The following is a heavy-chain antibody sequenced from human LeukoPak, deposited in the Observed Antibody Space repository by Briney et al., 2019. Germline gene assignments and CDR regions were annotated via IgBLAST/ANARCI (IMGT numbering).Heavy chain of an antibody. Sequence: GGSLRLSCAASGFTFSNAWMSWVRQAPGKGLEWVGRITSKTDGGTTDYAAPVKGRFTISRDDSKNTLYLQMNSLKTEDTAVYYCTTPKGLVGATPGAFDIWGQGTMVTVSS. CDR1: GFTFSNAW. D-gene: IGHD1-26*01. CDR2: ITSKTDGGTT. V-gene: IGHV3-15*01. CDR3: TTPKGLVGATPGAFDI. J-gene: IGHJ3*02.